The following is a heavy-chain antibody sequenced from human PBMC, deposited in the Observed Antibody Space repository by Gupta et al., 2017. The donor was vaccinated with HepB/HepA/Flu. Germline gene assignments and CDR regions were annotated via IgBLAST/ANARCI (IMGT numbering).Heavy chain of an antibody. CDR3: ARGGDIVRRVYADNWFDP. D-gene: IGHD2-8*01. J-gene: IGHJ5*02. Sequence: EVQLVESGGGLVQPGGSLRLSCAASGFTFSRYAMNWVRQAPGKGLEWVSYSSSSGSTIYYADSGKGRVTISRDNAKNSLYLQMNSLRAEDTAVYDCARGGDIVRRVYADNWFDPWGQGTLVTVSS. CDR2: SSSSGSTI. V-gene: IGHV3-48*03. CDR1: GFTFSRYA.